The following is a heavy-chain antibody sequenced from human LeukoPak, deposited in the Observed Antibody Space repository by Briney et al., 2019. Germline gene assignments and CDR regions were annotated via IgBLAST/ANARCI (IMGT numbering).Heavy chain of an antibody. Sequence: ASVKVSCKASGYTFTSYGISWVRQAPGQGLEWMGRINPNSGGTNYAQKFQGRVTMTRDTSISTAYMELSRLRSDDTAVYYCARVNNVVVPEDYYYYYGMDVWGQGTTVTVSS. J-gene: IGHJ6*02. CDR3: ARVNNVVVPEDYYYYYGMDV. CDR2: INPNSGGT. D-gene: IGHD2-2*01. CDR1: GYTFTSYG. V-gene: IGHV1-2*06.